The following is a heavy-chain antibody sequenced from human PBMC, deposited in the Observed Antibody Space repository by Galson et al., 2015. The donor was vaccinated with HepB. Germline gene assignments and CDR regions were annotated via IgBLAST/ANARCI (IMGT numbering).Heavy chain of an antibody. CDR3: TSTSYCGGDCYSDFDY. Sequence: SLRLSCAASGFTFSNAWMNWVRQAPGKGLEWVGRIKSKTDGGTTDYAAPVKGRFTISRDDSKNTLYLQMNSLKTEDTAVYYCTSTSYCGGDCYSDFDYWGQGTLVTVSS. J-gene: IGHJ4*02. V-gene: IGHV3-15*07. CDR1: GFTFSNAW. CDR2: IKSKTDGGTT. D-gene: IGHD2-21*01.